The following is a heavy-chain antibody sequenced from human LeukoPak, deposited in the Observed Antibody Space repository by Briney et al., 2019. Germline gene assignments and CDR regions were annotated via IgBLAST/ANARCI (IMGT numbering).Heavy chain of an antibody. CDR1: GYTFTGYY. CDR3: ARVGCSGGSCYGGYYYYYMDV. CDR2: INPNSGGT. V-gene: IGHV1-2*02. Sequence: ASVTVSCKASGYTFTGYYMHWVRQAPGQGLEWMGWINPNSGGTNYAQKFQGRVTMTRDTSISTAYMELSRLRSDDTAVYYCARVGCSGGSCYGGYYYYYMDVWGKGTTVTVSS. D-gene: IGHD2-15*01. J-gene: IGHJ6*03.